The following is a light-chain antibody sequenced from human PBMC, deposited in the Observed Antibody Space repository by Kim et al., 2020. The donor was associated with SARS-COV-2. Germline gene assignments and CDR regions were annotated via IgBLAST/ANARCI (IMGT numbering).Light chain of an antibody. CDR1: PSVSSS. CDR3: QQYNNWPPVT. CDR2: GAS. Sequence: SPAERATLSSRASPSVSSSLAWYQQKPGQAPRLLIYGASTRATGIPARFSGRGSGTEFTLTISSLQSEDFAVYYCQQYNNWPPVTFGQGTKVDIK. V-gene: IGKV3-15*01. J-gene: IGKJ1*01.